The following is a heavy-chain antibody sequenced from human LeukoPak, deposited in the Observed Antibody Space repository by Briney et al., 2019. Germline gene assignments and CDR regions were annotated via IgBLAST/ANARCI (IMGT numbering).Heavy chain of an antibody. CDR1: GYTFTSYY. D-gene: IGHD4-17*01. CDR2: MNPNSGNT. J-gene: IGHJ4*02. CDR3: ARGRDYGDYDY. V-gene: IGHV1-8*02. Sequence: ASVKVSCKASGYTFTSYYMHWVRQAPGQGLEWMGWMNPNSGNTGYAQKFQGRVTMTRNTSISTAYMELSSLRSEDTAVYYCARGRDYGDYDYWGQGTLVTVSS.